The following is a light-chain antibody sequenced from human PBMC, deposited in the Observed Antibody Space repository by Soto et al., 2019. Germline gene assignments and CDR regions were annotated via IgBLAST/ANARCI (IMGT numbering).Light chain of an antibody. CDR1: SSDVGGYNA. Sequence: QSALTQPASVSGSPGQSITISCTGTSSDVGGYNAVSWYQQHPGKAPKLMIYDVTNRPSGASNRFSGSKSGNTASLTISGLQAEDEADYYCGSYATGGAHVFGTGTKLTVL. CDR2: DVT. CDR3: GSYATGGAHV. J-gene: IGLJ1*01. V-gene: IGLV2-14*01.